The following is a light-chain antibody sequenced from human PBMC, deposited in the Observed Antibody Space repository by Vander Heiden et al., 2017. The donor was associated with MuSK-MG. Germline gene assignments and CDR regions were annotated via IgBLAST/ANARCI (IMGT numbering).Light chain of an antibody. Sequence: QSALTQPASVSGSPGQSITISCTGTSRDVGSYNLDSWYPQPPGKPTKLMFYEVSKRPSGVANRFSGSKSGTTASLTIFALQAEDDADYYCCSDAGSSTVVFGGGTKLTVL. CDR1: SRDVGSYNL. CDR3: CSDAGSSTVV. J-gene: IGLJ2*01. V-gene: IGLV2-23*02. CDR2: EVS.